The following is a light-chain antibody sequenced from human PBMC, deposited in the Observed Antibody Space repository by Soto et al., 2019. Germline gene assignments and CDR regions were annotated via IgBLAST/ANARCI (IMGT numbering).Light chain of an antibody. J-gene: IGLJ1*01. CDR2: EVS. Sequence: QSALTQPASVSGSPGQSITISCTGTSSDVGGYNYVSWYQQHPGKAPKLMIYEVSNRPSGVSNRFSGSKSGNTASLTISGLQAEYEADYYCSSYTRSSPYVFGSGTKVT. CDR3: SSYTRSSPYV. V-gene: IGLV2-14*01. CDR1: SSDVGGYNY.